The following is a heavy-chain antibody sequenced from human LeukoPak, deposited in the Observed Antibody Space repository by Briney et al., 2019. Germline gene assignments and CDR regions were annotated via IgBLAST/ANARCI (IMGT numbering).Heavy chain of an antibody. CDR3: ARQPSGNYGKSGYYPYFLDY. V-gene: IGHV4-59*08. J-gene: IGHJ4*02. CDR1: GGSFNSYY. CDR2: IFYNGDT. D-gene: IGHD3-22*01. Sequence: PSETLSLTCTVSGGSFNSYYWSRVRQPPGKGLEWVGCIFYNGDTKYDPSLKSRVTISLDTSKSQFSLKLSSVTAADTAVYYCARQPSGNYGKSGYYPYFLDYWGQGTLVTVSS.